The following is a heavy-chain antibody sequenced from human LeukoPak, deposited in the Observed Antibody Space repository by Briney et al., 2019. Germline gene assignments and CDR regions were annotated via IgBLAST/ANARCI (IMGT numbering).Heavy chain of an antibody. D-gene: IGHD6-13*01. CDR1: GGSISSSSYY. V-gene: IGHV4-39*01. Sequence: PSETLSLTCTVSGGSISSSSYYWGWIRQPPGKGLEWIGSIYYSGSTYYNPSLKSRVTISVDTSKNQFSLKLSSVTAADTAVYYCARPHRYYSSSHVGKGPYYFDYWGQGTLVTVSS. CDR3: ARPHRYYSSSHVGKGPYYFDY. CDR2: IYYSGST. J-gene: IGHJ4*02.